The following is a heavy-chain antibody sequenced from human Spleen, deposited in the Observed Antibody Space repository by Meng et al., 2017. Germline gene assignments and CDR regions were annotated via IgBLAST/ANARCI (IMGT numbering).Heavy chain of an antibody. V-gene: IGHV4-4*02. D-gene: IGHD6-19*01. CDR3: ARAHSSGWSPHAY. CDR1: SDSISSSDW. Sequence: QGRLKEPGPGLVKPSGTLSLTCAVSSDSISSSDWWSWVRQPPGKGLEWIADIYRSGSTNYNPSLKSRVTISVDRSKNQFSLKLTSVTAADTAVYYCARAHSSGWSPHAYWGQGSLVTVSS. CDR2: IYRSGST. J-gene: IGHJ4*02.